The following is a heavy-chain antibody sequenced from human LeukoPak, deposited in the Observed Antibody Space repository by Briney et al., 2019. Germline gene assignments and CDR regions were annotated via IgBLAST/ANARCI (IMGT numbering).Heavy chain of an antibody. V-gene: IGHV3-30-3*01. Sequence: PGGSLRLSCAASGFTFSSYAMHWVRQAPGKGLEWVAVISYDGSNEYYADSVKGRFTISRDNSKNTLYLQMNSLRAEDTAVYYCARDYMMVNWFDPWGQGTLVTVSS. J-gene: IGHJ5*02. CDR2: ISYDGSNE. CDR3: ARDYMMVNWFDP. CDR1: GFTFSSYA. D-gene: IGHD2-8*01.